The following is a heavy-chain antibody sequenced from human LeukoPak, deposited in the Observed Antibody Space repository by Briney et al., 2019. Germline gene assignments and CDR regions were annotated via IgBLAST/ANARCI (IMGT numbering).Heavy chain of an antibody. V-gene: IGHV3-9*01. CDR2: ISWNSGSI. CDR1: GFTFDDYA. J-gene: IGHJ4*02. Sequence: SGGSLRLSCAASGFTFDDYAMHWVRQAPGKGLEWVSGISWNSGSIGYADSVKGRFTISRDNAKNSLYLQMNSLRAEDTALYYCAKEGSMVRGAIHYWGQGTLVTVSS. D-gene: IGHD3-10*01. CDR3: AKEGSMVRGAIHY.